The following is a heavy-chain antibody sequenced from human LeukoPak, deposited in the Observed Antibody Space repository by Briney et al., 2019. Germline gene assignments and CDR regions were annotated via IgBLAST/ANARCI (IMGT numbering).Heavy chain of an antibody. CDR3: ARARVGATTGFEY. CDR1: GFTFSSYS. J-gene: IGHJ4*02. V-gene: IGHV3-21*01. D-gene: IGHD1-26*01. CDR2: ISSSSSYI. Sequence: GGSLRLSCAASGFTFSSYSMNWVRQAPGKGLEWVSSISSSSSYIYYADSVKGRFTISRDNAKNSLYPQMNSLRAEDTAVYYCARARVGATTGFEYWGQGTLVTVSS.